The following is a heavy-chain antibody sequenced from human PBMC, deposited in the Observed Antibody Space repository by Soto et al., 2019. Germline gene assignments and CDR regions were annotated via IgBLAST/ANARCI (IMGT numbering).Heavy chain of an antibody. CDR1: GFTFDTYW. CDR3: ARTPYYDILADY. J-gene: IGHJ4*02. Sequence: EVQLVESGGGLVQPGGSLRLSCAASGFTFDTYWMAWVRQAPGKGLERVANMKHDGSERYYVDSVKGGFTISIDNTKNALYLPMTSLRADDTAVYYCARTPYYDILADYGGQGTLVTVSS. CDR2: MKHDGSER. D-gene: IGHD3-9*01. V-gene: IGHV3-7*03.